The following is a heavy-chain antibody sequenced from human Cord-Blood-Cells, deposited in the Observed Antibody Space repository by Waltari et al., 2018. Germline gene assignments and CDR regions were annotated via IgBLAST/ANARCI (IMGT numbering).Heavy chain of an antibody. CDR3: ARQMTTVTVYFDY. Sequence: EVQLVESGGGLVQPGGSLRLSCAAPGFTFSSYWMSWVRQAPGKGLEWVANIKQDGSEKYYVDSVKGRFTISRDNAKNSLYLQMNSLRAEDTAVYYCARQMTTVTVYFDYWGQGTLVTVSS. V-gene: IGHV3-7*01. J-gene: IGHJ4*02. CDR1: GFTFSSYW. D-gene: IGHD4-17*01. CDR2: IKQDGSEK.